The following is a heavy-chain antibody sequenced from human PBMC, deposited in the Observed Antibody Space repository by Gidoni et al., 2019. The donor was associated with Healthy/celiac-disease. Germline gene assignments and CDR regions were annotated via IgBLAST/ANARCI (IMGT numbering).Heavy chain of an antibody. CDR2: IWYDGSNK. J-gene: IGHJ2*01. CDR1: GFTFRSYG. V-gene: IGHV3-33*01. D-gene: IGHD2-21*02. CDR3: ARGGSVAYCGGDCYSNWYFDL. Sequence: QVQLVESGGGVVQPGRSLRLSCAASGFTFRSYGMPWVRQAPGKGLEWVAVIWYDGSNKYYADSVKGRFTISRDNSKNTLYLQMNSLRAEDTAVYYCARGGSVAYCGGDCYSNWYFDLWGRGTLVTVSS.